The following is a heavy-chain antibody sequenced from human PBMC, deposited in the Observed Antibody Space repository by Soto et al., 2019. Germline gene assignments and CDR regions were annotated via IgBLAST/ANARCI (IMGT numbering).Heavy chain of an antibody. D-gene: IGHD3-22*01. Sequence: QVQLQESGPGLVKPSETLSLTCTVSGGSINPYYWGWIRQPPGKGLEWIGNIYYSGTTNYHPSLKSRVPLSLDTSKSQFSLKLSSVTAADTAVYYCARLGGYYQAFDSWGQGTLVTVSS. J-gene: IGHJ4*02. CDR3: ARLGGYYQAFDS. V-gene: IGHV4-59*08. CDR1: GGSINPYY. CDR2: IYYSGTT.